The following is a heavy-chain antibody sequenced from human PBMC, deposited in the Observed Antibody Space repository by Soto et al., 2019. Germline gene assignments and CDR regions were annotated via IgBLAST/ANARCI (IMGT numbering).Heavy chain of an antibody. V-gene: IGHV4-34*01. Sequence: SETLSLTCAVYGGSFSGYYWSWIRQPPGKGLEWIGEINHSGSTNYNPSLKSRVTISVDTSKNQFSLKLSSVTAADTAVYYCARANDYGDYHDAFDIWGQGTMVTVSS. J-gene: IGHJ3*02. CDR3: ARANDYGDYHDAFDI. CDR2: INHSGST. D-gene: IGHD4-17*01. CDR1: GGSFSGYY.